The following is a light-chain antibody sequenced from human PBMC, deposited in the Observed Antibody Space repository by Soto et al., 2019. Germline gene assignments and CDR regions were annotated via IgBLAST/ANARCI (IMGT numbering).Light chain of an antibody. J-gene: IGKJ1*01. Sequence: EIVMTQSPATLSVSPGERATLSCRASQSVSSNLAWYQQIPGQAPRLLIYGASTRATGIPARFSGSGSGTEFTLTITSLQSGDFAVYYCQQYNNWPPWTFGQGTKVEIK. CDR3: QQYNNWPPWT. CDR1: QSVSSN. V-gene: IGKV3-15*01. CDR2: GAS.